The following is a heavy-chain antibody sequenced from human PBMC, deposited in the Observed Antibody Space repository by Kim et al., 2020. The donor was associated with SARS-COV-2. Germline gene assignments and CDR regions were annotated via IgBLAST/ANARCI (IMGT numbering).Heavy chain of an antibody. Sequence: GGSLRLSCAASGFTFSDAWMTWVRQAPGKGLEWVGRLKSKADGGTTDYAAPVKGRFSISRDDSKNMLYLQMNSLKTEDTAVYYCTTDCRGSGCYLGCVYWGQGPLLTVSS. V-gene: IGHV3-15*01. CDR1: GFTFSDAW. CDR2: LKSKADGGTT. J-gene: IGHJ4*02. D-gene: IGHD3-22*01. CDR3: TTDCRGSGCYLGCVY.